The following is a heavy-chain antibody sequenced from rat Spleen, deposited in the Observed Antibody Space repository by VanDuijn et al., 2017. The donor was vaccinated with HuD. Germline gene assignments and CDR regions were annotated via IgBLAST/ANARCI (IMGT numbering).Heavy chain of an antibody. CDR2: IWGNGNT. CDR1: GFSLSRHG. Sequence: QVHLKESGPGRVQPSQTLSLTCTVSGFSLSRHGVIWVRQPPGKGLEWMGVIWGNGNTNYNSALKSRLSISRDTSKSQVFLKMNNLQTEDTAMYFCARSDFDYWGQGVMVTVSS. J-gene: IGHJ2*01. V-gene: IGHV2S61*01. CDR3: ARSDFDY.